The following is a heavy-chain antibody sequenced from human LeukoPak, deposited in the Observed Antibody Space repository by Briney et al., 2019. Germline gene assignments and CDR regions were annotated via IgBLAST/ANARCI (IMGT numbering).Heavy chain of an antibody. V-gene: IGHV1-18*01. CDR1: GYTLTELS. J-gene: IGHJ6*02. Sequence: GASVKVPCKVSGYTLTELSMHWVRQAPGQGLEWMGWISAYKGNTNYAQKLQGRVTMTTDTSTSTAYMEVRNIRFDDTAVYYCARDHESQPCLYGLDVWGQGTTVTVSS. CDR3: ARDHESQPCLYGLDV. CDR2: ISAYKGNT. D-gene: IGHD6-13*01.